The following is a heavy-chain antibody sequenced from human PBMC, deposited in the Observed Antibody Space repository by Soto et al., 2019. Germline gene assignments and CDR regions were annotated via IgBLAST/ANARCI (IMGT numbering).Heavy chain of an antibody. V-gene: IGHV3-23*01. J-gene: IGHJ4*02. CDR3: AKRPLTAAGFDY. D-gene: IGHD6-13*01. Sequence: EVQLFESGGGLVQPGWSLRLSCAASGYTFSNYAMTWVRQAPGKGLEWVSVITGSGGGTYFVDSVKGRFNISRDNSKNTVYLHMNSLRAEDTAVYYCAKRPLTAAGFDYWGQGTLVTVSS. CDR1: GYTFSNYA. CDR2: ITGSGGGT.